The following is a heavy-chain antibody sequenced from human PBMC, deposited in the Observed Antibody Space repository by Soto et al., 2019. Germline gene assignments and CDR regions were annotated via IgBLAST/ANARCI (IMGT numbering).Heavy chain of an antibody. CDR3: ARDGGLVVLVPAAMEYYFDY. CDR1: GFTFSSYS. CDR2: ISSSSSTI. Sequence: PGGSLRLSCAASGFTFSSYSMNWVRQAPGKGLEWVSYISSSSSTIYYADSVKGRFTISRDNAKNSLYLQMNSLRDEDTAVYYCARDGGLVVLVPAAMEYYFDYWGQGTLVTVSS. J-gene: IGHJ4*02. D-gene: IGHD2-2*01. V-gene: IGHV3-48*02.